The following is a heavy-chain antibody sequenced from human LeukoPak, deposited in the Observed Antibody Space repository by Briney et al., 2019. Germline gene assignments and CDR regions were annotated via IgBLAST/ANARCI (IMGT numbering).Heavy chain of an antibody. D-gene: IGHD1-26*01. Sequence: PRGSLRLSCAASGFPFSSYAMYWVRQAPGKGLVWVSRVHGDGNNRDNAKNTLYLQMNSLRPDDTAVYYCARARVGDPTDYWGQGTLVTVSS. CDR3: ARARVGDPTDY. CDR1: GFPFSSYA. CDR2: VHGDGN. J-gene: IGHJ4*02. V-gene: IGHV3-74*01.